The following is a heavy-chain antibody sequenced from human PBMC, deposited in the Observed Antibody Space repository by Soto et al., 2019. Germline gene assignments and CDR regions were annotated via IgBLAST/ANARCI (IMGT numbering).Heavy chain of an antibody. V-gene: IGHV3-30-3*01. J-gene: IGHJ6*02. CDR1: GFTFSSYA. D-gene: IGHD1-26*01. Sequence: QVPLVESGGGVVQPGRSLRLSCAASGFTFSSYAMHWVRQAPGKGLEWVAVISYDGSNKYYADSVKGRFTISRDNSKNWLXXQMNSLRAEETAVYYGAREGGIVGAKIDYYYGMDVWGQGTTVTVSS. CDR2: ISYDGSNK. CDR3: AREGGIVGAKIDYYYGMDV.